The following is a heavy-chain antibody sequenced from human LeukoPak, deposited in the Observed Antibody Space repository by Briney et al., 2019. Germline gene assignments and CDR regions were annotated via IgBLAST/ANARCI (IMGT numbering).Heavy chain of an antibody. J-gene: IGHJ4*02. CDR3: AKVMTYDFWSGYDY. CDR2: ISGSGGST. CDR1: GFTFSSYA. V-gene: IGHV3-23*01. D-gene: IGHD3-3*01. Sequence: GGSLRLSCAASGFTFSSYAMSRVRQAPGKGLEWVSAISGSGGSTYYADSVKGRFTISRDNSKNTLYLQMNSLRAEDTAVYYCAKVMTYDFWSGYDYWGQGTLVTVSS.